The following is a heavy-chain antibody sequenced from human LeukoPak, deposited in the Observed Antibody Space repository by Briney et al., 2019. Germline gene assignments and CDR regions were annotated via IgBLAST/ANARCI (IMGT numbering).Heavy chain of an antibody. CDR3: ARRVRDIVLDY. V-gene: IGHV4-30-4*01. Sequence: KPSQTLSLTRTVSGGSISSGDYYWSWIRQPPGKGLEWIGYIYYSGSTYYNPSLKSRVTISVDTSKNQFSLKLSSVTAADTAVYYCARRVRDIVLDYWGQGTLVTVSS. CDR2: IYYSGST. J-gene: IGHJ4*02. CDR1: GGSISSGDYY. D-gene: IGHD2-8*02.